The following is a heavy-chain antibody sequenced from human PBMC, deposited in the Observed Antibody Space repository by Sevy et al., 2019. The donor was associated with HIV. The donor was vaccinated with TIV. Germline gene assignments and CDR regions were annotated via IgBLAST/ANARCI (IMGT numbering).Heavy chain of an antibody. CDR3: ARDPNFVIAAETHFDY. J-gene: IGHJ4*02. V-gene: IGHV7-4-1*02. CDR2: INTNTGNP. D-gene: IGHD6-6*01. CDR1: GYTFPSYA. Sequence: ASVKVSCKASGYTFPSYAMNWVRQAPGQGLEWMGWINTNTGNPTYAQGFTGRFVFSLDTSVSTAYLQISSLKAEDTAVYYCARDPNFVIAAETHFDYWGQGTLVTVSS.